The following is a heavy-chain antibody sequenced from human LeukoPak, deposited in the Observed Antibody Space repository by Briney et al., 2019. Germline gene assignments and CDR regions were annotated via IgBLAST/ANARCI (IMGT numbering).Heavy chain of an antibody. CDR2: ISGSGDST. D-gene: IGHD2-2*01. CDR3: ARGYCSSTSCTPYYYFYYMDV. CDR1: GFTFSSDA. Sequence: PGGSLRLSCAASGFTFSSDAMSWVRQAPGKGLEWVSGISGSGDSTDYADSVKGRFTISRDNSKNTLYLQMNSLRAEDTAIYYCARGYCSSTSCTPYYYFYYMDVWGKGTPVTVSS. V-gene: IGHV3-23*01. J-gene: IGHJ6*03.